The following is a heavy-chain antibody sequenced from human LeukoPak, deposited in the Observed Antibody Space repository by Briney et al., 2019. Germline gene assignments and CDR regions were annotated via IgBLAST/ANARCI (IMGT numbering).Heavy chain of an antibody. CDR2: IYYSGST. Sequence: SETLSLTCSVSGGSISHNSYYWGWIRQPPGKGLERIGTIYYSGSTYYSPSLKSRVTISVDTSKNQFSLKLNSVTAADTAVYYCARISAGYYYVGYWGQGTLVTVSS. V-gene: IGHV4-39*07. J-gene: IGHJ4*02. CDR1: GGSISHNSYY. D-gene: IGHD3-9*01. CDR3: ARISAGYYYVGY.